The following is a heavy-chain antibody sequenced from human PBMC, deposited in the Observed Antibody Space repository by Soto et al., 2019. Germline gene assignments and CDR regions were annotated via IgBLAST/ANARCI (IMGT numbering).Heavy chain of an antibody. D-gene: IGHD6-13*01. CDR2: INANSGGT. J-gene: IGHJ4*02. CDR3: ARHIEAGGPLEFAY. Sequence: ASVKVSCKASGYTFTGYYIHWVRQAPGQGLEWMGWINANSGGTNYAQKFQGRVTMTRDTSISTAYMELGRLRSDDTAVYYCARHIEAGGPLEFAYWGQGTLVTVSS. V-gene: IGHV1-2*02. CDR1: GYTFTGYY.